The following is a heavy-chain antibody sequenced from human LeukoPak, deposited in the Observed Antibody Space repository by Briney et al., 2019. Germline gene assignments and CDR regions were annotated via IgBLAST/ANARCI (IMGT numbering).Heavy chain of an antibody. J-gene: IGHJ4*02. CDR2: IYHSANT. CDR3: ARSIMGATSDDY. CDR1: GGSITSGDYS. Sequence: SQTLSLTCAVSGGSITSGDYSWSWIRQPPGKGLEWIGYIYHSANTNYNPSLKSRVTISVDTSKNQFSLKLSSVTAADTAVYYCARSIMGATSDDYWGQGTLVTVYS. V-gene: IGHV4-30-2*01. D-gene: IGHD1-26*01.